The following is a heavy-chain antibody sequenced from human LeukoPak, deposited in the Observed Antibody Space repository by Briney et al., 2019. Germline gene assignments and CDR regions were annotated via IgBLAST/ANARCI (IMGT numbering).Heavy chain of an antibody. J-gene: IGHJ4*02. CDR2: ISYDGNNK. D-gene: IGHD3-10*01. CDR1: GFTFSSYG. Sequence: SGGSLRLSCAASGFTFSSYGMHWVRQAPGKGPEWVAVISYDGNNKYYADSVKGRFTISRDNSKNTLYLQMNSLRVEDTAVYYCAKDRVFELWFEEASPYYFDYWGQGTLVTVSS. V-gene: IGHV3-30*18. CDR3: AKDRVFELWFEEASPYYFDY.